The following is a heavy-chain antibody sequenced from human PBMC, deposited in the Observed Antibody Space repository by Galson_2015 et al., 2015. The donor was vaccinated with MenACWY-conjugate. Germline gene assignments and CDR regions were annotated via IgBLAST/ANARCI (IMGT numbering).Heavy chain of an antibody. CDR3: ARENTHSYAYAPAY. CDR1: GFTFSGHW. Sequence: SLRLSCAASGFTFSGHWMTWVRQAPGKGLEWVANIKYDASEIHYVDSVKGRFTISRDNAKNSLYLQMNSLRAEDTAVYYCARENTHSYAYAPAYGGQGLLVSVAS. CDR2: IKYDASEI. D-gene: IGHD5-18*01. J-gene: IGHJ4*02. V-gene: IGHV3-7*03.